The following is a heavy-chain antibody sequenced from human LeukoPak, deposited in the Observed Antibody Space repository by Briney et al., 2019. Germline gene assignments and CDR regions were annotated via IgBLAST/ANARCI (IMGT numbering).Heavy chain of an antibody. D-gene: IGHD6-19*01. V-gene: IGHV3-21*01. CDR2: ISHSSSYI. CDR1: GLTVSSNY. CDR3: AREIAVAGTGHNWFDP. Sequence: PGGSLRLSCAASGLTVSSNYMSWVRQAPGKGLEWVSSISHSSSYIYYADSVKGRFTISRDNAKNSLYLQMNSLRAEGTAVYYCAREIAVAGTGHNWFDPWGQGTLVTVSS. J-gene: IGHJ5*02.